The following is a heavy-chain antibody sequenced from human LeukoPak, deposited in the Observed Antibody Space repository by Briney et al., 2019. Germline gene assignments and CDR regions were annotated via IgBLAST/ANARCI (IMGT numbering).Heavy chain of an antibody. D-gene: IGHD6-19*01. J-gene: IGHJ4*02. CDR2: ISGSGGST. V-gene: IGHV3-23*01. CDR3: AKAAGWFDY. Sequence: GGSLRLSCAASGFTVSTNCMTWVRQAPGKGLEWVSAISGSGGSTYYADSVKGRFTISRDNSKNTLYLQMNSLRAEDTAVYYCAKAAGWFDYWGQGTLVTVSS. CDR1: GFTVSTNC.